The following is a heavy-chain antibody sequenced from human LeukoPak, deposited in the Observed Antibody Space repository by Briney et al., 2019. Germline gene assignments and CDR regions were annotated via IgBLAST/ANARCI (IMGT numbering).Heavy chain of an antibody. Sequence: GGSLRLSCAASGFTFSSYAMHWVRQAPGKGLEWVAVISYDGSNKYYADSVKGRFTISRDNSKNTLYLQMNSLRAEDTAVYYCARAGYYFDYRGQGTLVTVSS. J-gene: IGHJ4*02. CDR3: ARAGYYFDY. CDR2: ISYDGSNK. CDR1: GFTFSSYA. V-gene: IGHV3-30*04.